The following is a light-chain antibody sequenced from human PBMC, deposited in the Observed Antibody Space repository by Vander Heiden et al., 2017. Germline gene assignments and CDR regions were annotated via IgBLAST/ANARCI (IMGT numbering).Light chain of an antibody. CDR2: EVT. CDR1: SSDVGDYNY. J-gene: IGLJ2*01. Sequence: QSALTQPASGSGSPGQSITISCTGTSSDVGDYNYVSWYQQHPGKVPKLMIYEVTNRPSGVSNRFSGSKSGNTASLTISGLQAEDEADYYCSSYTSISTEVFGGGTRLTVL. V-gene: IGLV2-14*01. CDR3: SSYTSISTEV.